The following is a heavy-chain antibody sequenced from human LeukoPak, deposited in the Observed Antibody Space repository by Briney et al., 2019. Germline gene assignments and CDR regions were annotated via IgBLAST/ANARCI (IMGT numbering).Heavy chain of an antibody. D-gene: IGHD6-13*01. V-gene: IGHV3-23*01. CDR3: AKDSLNKYSSSWFDY. Sequence: GGSLRLSCATSGFSFSTYWMSWVRQAPGKGLEWVSAISGSGGSTYYADSVKGRFTISRDNSKNTLYLQMNSLRAEDTAVYYCAKDSLNKYSSSWFDYWGQGTLVTVSS. J-gene: IGHJ4*02. CDR2: ISGSGGST. CDR1: GFSFSTYW.